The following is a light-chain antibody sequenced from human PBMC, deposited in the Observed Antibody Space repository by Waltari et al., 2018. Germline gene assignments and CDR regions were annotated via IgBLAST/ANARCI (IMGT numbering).Light chain of an antibody. CDR3: CSYAGRYSVL. Sequence: QSALTQPRSVSGSPGQSITISCPGTRSDFGTYNYVSWYQPYPGKAPKLMIYDVTKRPSGVPDRFSGSKSGNTASLTISGLQAEDEADYYCCSYAGRYSVLFGGGTKLTVL. CDR1: RSDFGTYNY. J-gene: IGLJ2*01. V-gene: IGLV2-11*01. CDR2: DVT.